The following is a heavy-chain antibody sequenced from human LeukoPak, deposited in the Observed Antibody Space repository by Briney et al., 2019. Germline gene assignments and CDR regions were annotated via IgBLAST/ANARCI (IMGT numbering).Heavy chain of an antibody. CDR1: GFTFSSYA. V-gene: IGHV3-23*01. Sequence: GGSLRLSCAASGFTFSSYAMSWVRQAPGKGLEWVSAISGSGGSTYYADPVKGRFTISRDNSKNTLYLQMNSLRAEDTAVYYCAKVPTMIVVVITGWFDPWGQGTLVTVSS. J-gene: IGHJ5*02. D-gene: IGHD3-22*01. CDR3: AKVPTMIVVVITGWFDP. CDR2: ISGSGGST.